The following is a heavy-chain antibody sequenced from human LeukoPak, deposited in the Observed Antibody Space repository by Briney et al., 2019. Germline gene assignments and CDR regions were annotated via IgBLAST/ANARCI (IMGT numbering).Heavy chain of an antibody. J-gene: IGHJ4*02. V-gene: IGHV3-48*04. D-gene: IGHD3-22*01. CDR2: ISSSSSTI. Sequence: PGGSLRLSCAASGFTFSSYSMNWVRQAPGKGLERVSYISSSSSTINYADSVKGRFTISRDNAKNSLYLQMNSLRAEDTAVYYCARVDDSSGYYDRAFDYWGQGTLVTVSS. CDR1: GFTFSSYS. CDR3: ARVDDSSGYYDRAFDY.